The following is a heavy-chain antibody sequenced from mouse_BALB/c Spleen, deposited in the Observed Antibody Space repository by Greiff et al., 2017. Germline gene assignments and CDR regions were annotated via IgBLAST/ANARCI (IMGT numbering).Heavy chain of an antibody. CDR2: ISSGSSTI. D-gene: IGHD3-1*01. Sequence: EVQRVESEGGLVQPGGSRKLSCAASGFTFSSFGMHWVRQAPEKGLEWVAYISSGSSTIYYADTVKGRFTISRDNPKNTLFLQMTSLRSEDTAMYYCARQLGHFDYWGQGTTLTVSS. V-gene: IGHV5-17*02. J-gene: IGHJ2*01. CDR3: ARQLGHFDY. CDR1: GFTFSSFG.